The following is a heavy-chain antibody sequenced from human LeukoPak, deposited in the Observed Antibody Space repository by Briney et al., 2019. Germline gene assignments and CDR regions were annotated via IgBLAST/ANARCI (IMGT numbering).Heavy chain of an antibody. V-gene: IGHV3-48*01. J-gene: IGHJ4*02. CDR3: ARDSRSHCSSTACYGPYFDY. D-gene: IGHD2-2*01. CDR2: SRSSGTNI. Sequence: PGGSLTLSCAPSALTISASGMSWVRQPSGKGREWISYSRSSGTNIYYADCVNGPFTISIDSAKHSLFLQMNRLRAEDMAVYYCARDSRSHCSSTACYGPYFDYWGEGTLVTVSS. CDR1: ALTISASG.